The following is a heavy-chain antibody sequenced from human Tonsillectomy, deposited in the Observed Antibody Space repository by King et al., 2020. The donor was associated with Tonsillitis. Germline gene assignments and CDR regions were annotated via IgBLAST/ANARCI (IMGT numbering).Heavy chain of an antibody. CDR1: GGSISNRDYS. Sequence: QLQESGSGLLKPSQTLSLTCAVSGGSISNRDYSWSWIRQPPGKGLEWIGYISHTGSTSYNPSLESRVTISLDMSEMQFSLNLTSVTAADTAVYFRARISYGGDSDWYFSLWGRGALVTVSS. CDR3: ARISYGGDSDWYFSL. CDR2: ISHTGST. V-gene: IGHV4-30-2*01. J-gene: IGHJ2*01. D-gene: IGHD4-23*01.